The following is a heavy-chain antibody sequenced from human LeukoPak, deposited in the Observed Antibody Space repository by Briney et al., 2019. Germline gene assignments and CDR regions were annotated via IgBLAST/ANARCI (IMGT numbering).Heavy chain of an antibody. V-gene: IGHV4-59*01. CDR3: ARGPRGITMIVDDAFDI. CDR2: IYYSGST. J-gene: IGHJ3*02. D-gene: IGHD3-22*01. Sequence: SETLSLTCTVSGGSISSYYWSWIRQPPGKGLEWIGYIYYSGSTNYNPSLKSRVTISVDTSKNQFSLKLSSVTAADTAVYYCARGPRGITMIVDDAFDIWGQGTMVTVSS. CDR1: GGSISSYY.